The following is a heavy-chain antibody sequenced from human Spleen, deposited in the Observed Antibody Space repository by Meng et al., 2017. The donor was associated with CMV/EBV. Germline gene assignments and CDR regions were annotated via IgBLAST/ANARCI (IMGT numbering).Heavy chain of an antibody. Sequence: GGSLRLSCAASGFTFSNARMSWVRQAPGKGLEWVGRIKSKTDGGTTDYAAPVKGRFTISRDDSKNTLYLQMNSLKTEDAAVYYCTTAAEYYGSGNWGQGTLVTVSS. CDR1: GFTFSNAR. D-gene: IGHD3-10*01. CDR3: TTAAEYYGSGN. V-gene: IGHV3-15*01. J-gene: IGHJ4*02. CDR2: IKSKTDGGTT.